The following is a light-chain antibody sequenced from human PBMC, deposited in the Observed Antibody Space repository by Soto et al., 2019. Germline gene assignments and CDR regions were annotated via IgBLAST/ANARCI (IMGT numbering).Light chain of an antibody. CDR2: EVS. CDR3: SSYTSNTTPVV. CDR1: SSDVGGYNY. V-gene: IGLV2-14*01. Sequence: QSALTQPASVSGSPGQSITISCTGTSSDVGGYNYVSWYQQYPGKAPKLMIYEVSNRPSGVSNRFSGSKSGNTASLTISGLQAEDEADYYCSSYTSNTTPVVFGGGTKVTVL. J-gene: IGLJ2*01.